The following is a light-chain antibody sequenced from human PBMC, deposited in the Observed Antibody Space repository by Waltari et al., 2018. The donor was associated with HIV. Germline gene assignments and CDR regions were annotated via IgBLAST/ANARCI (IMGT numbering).Light chain of an antibody. CDR2: INN. V-gene: IGLV1-44*01. Sequence: QSVLTQPPSASGTPGQRVTISCSGSRSNIGTNTVSWYQLLPGTAPKLLIYINNQRPSGVPDRFSGSKSGTSASLAISGLQSEDEADYYCATWDDSLIGPVFGGGTKLTVL. J-gene: IGLJ3*02. CDR1: RSNIGTNT. CDR3: ATWDDSLIGPV.